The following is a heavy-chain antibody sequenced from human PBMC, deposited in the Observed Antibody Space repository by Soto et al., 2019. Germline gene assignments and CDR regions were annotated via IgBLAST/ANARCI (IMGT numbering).Heavy chain of an antibody. V-gene: IGHV1-69*06. CDR3: ARGDSSGYYSGARGY. CDR2: IIPIFGTA. J-gene: IGHJ4*02. CDR1: GYTFTGYY. D-gene: IGHD3-22*01. Sequence: SVKVSCKASGYTFTGYYMHWVRQAPGQGLEWMGGIIPIFGTANYAQKFQGRVTITADKSTSTAYMELSSLRSEDTAVYYCARGDSSGYYSGARGYWGQGTLVTVSS.